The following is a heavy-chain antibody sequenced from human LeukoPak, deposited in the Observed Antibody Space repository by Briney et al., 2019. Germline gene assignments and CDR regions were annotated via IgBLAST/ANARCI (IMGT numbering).Heavy chain of an antibody. CDR3: AKVRVYCSSTSCYTGYYFDY. CDR2: ISWNSGSI. D-gene: IGHD2-2*02. Sequence: QPGRSLRLSCAASGFTFDDYAMHWVRQAPGKGLEWVSGISWNSGSIGYADSVKGRFTISRDNAKNSLHLQMNSLRAEDTALYYCAKVRVYCSSTSCYTGYYFDYWGQGTLVTVSS. CDR1: GFTFDDYA. V-gene: IGHV3-9*01. J-gene: IGHJ4*02.